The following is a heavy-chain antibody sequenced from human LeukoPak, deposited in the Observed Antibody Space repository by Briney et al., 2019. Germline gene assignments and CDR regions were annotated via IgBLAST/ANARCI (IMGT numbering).Heavy chain of an antibody. CDR3: ARGREYGDFLDY. CDR1: GDSISNFY. CDR2: IFIRGLT. J-gene: IGHJ4*02. V-gene: IGHV4-4*07. D-gene: IGHD2-21*01. Sequence: PSETLSLTCTLSGDSISNFYWSWIRQPAGKGLEWIGRIFIRGLTNYNPSLKSRVIMSVDTSKNEFSLKLTSVTAADTAVYYCARGREYGDFLDYWGQGTLVTVSS.